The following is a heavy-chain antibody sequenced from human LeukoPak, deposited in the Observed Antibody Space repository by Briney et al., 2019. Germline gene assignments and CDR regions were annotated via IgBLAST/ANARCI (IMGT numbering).Heavy chain of an antibody. V-gene: IGHV3-30*18. J-gene: IGHJ3*02. CDR3: AKDRTMVRGVPPDAFDI. CDR1: GFTFSSYG. D-gene: IGHD3-10*01. Sequence: GRSLRLSCAASGFTFSSYGMHWVGQAPGKGLEGVADISYDGSNKYYADSVKGRFTISRDNSKNTLYLQMNSLRAEDTAVYYCAKDRTMVRGVPPDAFDIWGQGTMVTVSS. CDR2: ISYDGSNK.